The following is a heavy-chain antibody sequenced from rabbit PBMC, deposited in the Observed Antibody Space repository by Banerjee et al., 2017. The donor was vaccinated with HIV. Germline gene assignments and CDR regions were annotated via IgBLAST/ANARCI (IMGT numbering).Heavy chain of an antibody. V-gene: IGHV1S40*01. D-gene: IGHD6-1*01. CDR1: GFSFNNKSV. Sequence: QSLEESGGGLVQPEGSLTLTCTASGFSFNNKSVRCWVRQAPGKGLEWIACIYTSSGNTVYATWAKGRFTISKASWTTVTLQMTSLTAADTATYFCARDGAGYAGYGYARLWGPGTLVTVS. CDR3: ARDGAGYAGYGYARL. J-gene: IGHJ4*01. CDR2: IYTSSGNT.